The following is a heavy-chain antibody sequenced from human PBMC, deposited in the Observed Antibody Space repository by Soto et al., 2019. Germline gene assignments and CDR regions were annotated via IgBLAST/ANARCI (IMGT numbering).Heavy chain of an antibody. CDR2: NYYSGST. J-gene: IGHJ4*02. D-gene: IGHD3-10*01. CDR1: GGSISSYY. Sequence: QVQLQESGPGLVKPSETLSLTCTVSGGSISSYYWSWIRQPPGKGLEWIGYNYYSGSTNYNPSLKSRVTIAVDTSKNQFSLKLSSVTAADTAVYYCARDMGVRGAYYFDYWGQGTLVTVSS. V-gene: IGHV4-59*01. CDR3: ARDMGVRGAYYFDY.